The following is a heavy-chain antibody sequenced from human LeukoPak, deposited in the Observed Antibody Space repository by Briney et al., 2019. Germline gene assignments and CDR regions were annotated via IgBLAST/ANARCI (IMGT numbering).Heavy chain of an antibody. J-gene: IGHJ3*02. D-gene: IGHD3-22*01. CDR3: ARVWNYYDSSGYSTDAFDI. CDR1: GGSISSGSYY. CDR2: IYTSGST. V-gene: IGHV4-61*02. Sequence: SETLSLTCTVSGGSISSGSYYWSWIRQPAGKGLEWIGRIYTSGSTNYNPSLKSRVTISVDTSKNQFSLKLSSVTAADTAVYYCARVWNYYDSSGYSTDAFDIWGQGTMVTVSS.